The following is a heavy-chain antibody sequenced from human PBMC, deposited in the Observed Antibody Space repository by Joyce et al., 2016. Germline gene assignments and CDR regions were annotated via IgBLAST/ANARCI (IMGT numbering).Heavy chain of an antibody. CDR1: GDIFNAYG. Sequence: QVQLEQSGAEVKKPGSSVKVSCKTSGDIFNAYGINWVRQAPGQGLEWLGGIVPRSATTDYAQKFRDRLTISAHEPTSTVYMELSSLRSDDTGTYYCARGRGDDFWSGYYGSIDYWGQGTLVSVSS. V-gene: IGHV1-69*01. J-gene: IGHJ4*02. CDR2: IVPRSATT. D-gene: IGHD3-3*01. CDR3: ARGRGDDFWSGYYGSIDY.